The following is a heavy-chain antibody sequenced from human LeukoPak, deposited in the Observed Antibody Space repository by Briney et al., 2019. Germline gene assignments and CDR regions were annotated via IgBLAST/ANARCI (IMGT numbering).Heavy chain of an antibody. Sequence: GKSLRLSCAASGFIFSSYGMHWVRQAPGKGLEWVAVIWYDGSNDNYADSVKGRFTISRGNSKNTLYLQMNSLRAEDTAVYYSATQGGYWGQGTLVTVSS. J-gene: IGHJ4*02. V-gene: IGHV3-33*01. CDR2: IWYDGSND. D-gene: IGHD3-16*01. CDR1: GFIFSSYG. CDR3: ATQGGY.